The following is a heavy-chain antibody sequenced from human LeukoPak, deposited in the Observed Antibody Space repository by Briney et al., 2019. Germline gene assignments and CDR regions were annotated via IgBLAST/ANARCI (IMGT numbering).Heavy chain of an antibody. Sequence: SETLSLACIVSGGSISGYHWGWVRQPPGKGLEYISFIYYNGDTNYNPSLKSRVTMSVDTSKNQFSLKLSSVTAADTAVYYCARLGDCGHDCYSHDYWGQGTLVTVSS. CDR2: IYYNGDT. CDR3: ARLGDCGHDCYSHDY. CDR1: GGSISGYH. J-gene: IGHJ4*02. D-gene: IGHD2-21*01. V-gene: IGHV4-59*08.